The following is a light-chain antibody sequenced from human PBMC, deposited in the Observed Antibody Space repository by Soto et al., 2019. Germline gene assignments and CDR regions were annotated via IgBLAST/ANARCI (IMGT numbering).Light chain of an antibody. V-gene: IGLV2-23*02. CDR2: EVT. Sequence: QSVLTQPASVSGSPGQSITISCTGTSSDVGSYNLVSWYQQHPGEAPKVIIYEVTKRPSGISNRFSGSKSGKTASLTISGLQAEDEAGYFCCSYAGGTSVVVFGGGTKVTVL. CDR3: CSYAGGTSVVV. CDR1: SSDVGSYNL. J-gene: IGLJ2*01.